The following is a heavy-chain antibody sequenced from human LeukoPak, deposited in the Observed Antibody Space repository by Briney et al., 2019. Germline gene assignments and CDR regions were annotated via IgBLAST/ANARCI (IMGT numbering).Heavy chain of an antibody. D-gene: IGHD6-13*01. V-gene: IGHV1-2*02. CDR2: INPNSGGT. J-gene: IGHJ4*02. CDR1: GYSFTDYN. CDR3: AGGGSSSWYPLDY. Sequence: ASVKVSCKTSGYSFTDYNMHWVRQAPGQGLEWMGWINPNSGGTNYAQKFQGRVTMTRDTSISTAYMELSRLRSDDTAVYYCAGGGSSSWYPLDYWGQGTLVTVSS.